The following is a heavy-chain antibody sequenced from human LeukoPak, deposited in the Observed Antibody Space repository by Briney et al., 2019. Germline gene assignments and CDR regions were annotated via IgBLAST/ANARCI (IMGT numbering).Heavy chain of an antibody. CDR2: IYSGGNT. CDR1: GFTVSSNH. CDR3: ARVTSEGYFVY. V-gene: IGHV3-66*01. J-gene: IGHJ4*02. Sequence: GGSLRLSCAASGFTVSSNHMSWVRQAPGKGLEWVSVIYSGGNTYHADSVKGRFAISRDTSKNTLYLQMNSLRAEDTAVYYCARVTSEGYFVYWGQGTLVTVSS.